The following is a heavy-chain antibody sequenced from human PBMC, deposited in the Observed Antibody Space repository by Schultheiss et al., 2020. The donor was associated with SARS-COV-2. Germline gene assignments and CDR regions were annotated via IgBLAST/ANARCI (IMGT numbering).Heavy chain of an antibody. CDR3: ARDSRIAARYYGMDV. J-gene: IGHJ6*02. V-gene: IGHV3-11*05. CDR1: GFTFSDYY. Sequence: GGSLRLSCAASGFTFSDYYMSWIRQAPGKGLEWVSYISSSSSYTNYADSVKGRFTISRDNSKNTLYLQMNSLRAEDTAVYYCARDSRIAARYYGMDVWGQGTTVTVSS. D-gene: IGHD6-6*01. CDR2: ISSSSSYT.